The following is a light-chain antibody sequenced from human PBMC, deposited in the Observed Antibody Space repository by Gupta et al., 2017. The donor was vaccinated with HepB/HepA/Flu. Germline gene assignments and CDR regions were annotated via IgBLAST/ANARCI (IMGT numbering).Light chain of an antibody. CDR2: GAS. Sequence: EIVLTQSPGTLSLSPGERATLSCRASQSVSSSYLAWYQQKPGQAPRLLIYGASSSSTGIPDRFTATGSLTDFTLTISRLEPQNIAVHYSQQDGSSLPTFGQGTRLEIK. CDR1: QSVSSSY. J-gene: IGKJ5*01. V-gene: IGKV3-20*01. CDR3: QQDGSSLPT.